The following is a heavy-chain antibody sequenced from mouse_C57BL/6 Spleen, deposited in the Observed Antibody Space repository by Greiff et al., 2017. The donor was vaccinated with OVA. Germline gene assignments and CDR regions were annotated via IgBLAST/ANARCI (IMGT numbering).Heavy chain of an antibody. V-gene: IGHV1-55*01. CDR1: GYTFTSYW. CDR2: IYPGSGST. J-gene: IGHJ4*01. Sequence: QVQLQQSGAELVKPGASVKMSCKASGYTFTSYWITWVKQRPGQGLEWIGDIYPGSGSTNYNEKFKSKATLTVDTSSSTAYMQLSSLTSEDSAVYYCARAGVVATPYDAMDYWGQGTPVTVSS. CDR3: ARAGVVATPYDAMDY. D-gene: IGHD1-1*01.